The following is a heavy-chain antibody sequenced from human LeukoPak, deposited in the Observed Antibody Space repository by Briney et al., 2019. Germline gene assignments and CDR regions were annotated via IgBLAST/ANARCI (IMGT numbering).Heavy chain of an antibody. V-gene: IGHV3-7*01. Sequence: GGSLRLSCAASGFSFSTYDMHWVRQAPGKGLEWVANIKQDGSEAYYVDSVKGRFTVSRDNAKNSLYLQMNSLRAEDTAVYYCARDRYSFFDYWGQGTLVTVSS. CDR3: ARDRYSFFDY. CDR2: IKQDGSEA. J-gene: IGHJ4*02. D-gene: IGHD6-13*01. CDR1: GFSFSTYD.